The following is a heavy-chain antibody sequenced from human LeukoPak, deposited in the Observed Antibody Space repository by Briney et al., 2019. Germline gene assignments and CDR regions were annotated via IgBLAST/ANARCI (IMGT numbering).Heavy chain of an antibody. J-gene: IGHJ4*02. Sequence: GGSLRLSCAASGFTFNNYAMTWVRQAPGKGLEWVSVVSGSGDNTNYADSVKGRFTISRDDSKNTLFLQMNSLRTEDTAVYFCARWGNDYSQFDSWGQGTLVTVS. CDR2: VSGSGDNT. CDR3: ARWGNDYSQFDS. D-gene: IGHD4-11*01. CDR1: GFTFNNYA. V-gene: IGHV3-23*01.